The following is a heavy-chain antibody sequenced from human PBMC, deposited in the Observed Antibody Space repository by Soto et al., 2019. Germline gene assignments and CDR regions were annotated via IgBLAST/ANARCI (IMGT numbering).Heavy chain of an antibody. D-gene: IGHD1-7*01. V-gene: IGHV3-48*04. CDR2: IRCSGSTI. CDR1: GFTFSSYG. CDR3: ARDLPGTT. Sequence: AGSLRLSCAASGFTFSSYGMHWVRQAPGKGLEWVADIRCSGSTIYYADSVKGRFTISRDNAKNSLYLQMNSLRAEDTAVYYCARDLPGTTWGQGTLVTVS. J-gene: IGHJ4*02.